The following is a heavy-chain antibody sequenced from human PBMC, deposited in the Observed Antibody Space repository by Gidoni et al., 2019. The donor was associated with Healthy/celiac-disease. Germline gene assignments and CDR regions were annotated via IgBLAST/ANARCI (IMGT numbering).Heavy chain of an antibody. CDR3: ARGGRWFGENWFDP. V-gene: IGHV4-31*03. CDR1: VGSISSGGYY. D-gene: IGHD3-10*01. Sequence: QVQLQESGPGLVKPSQTLTLPCTVSVGSISSGGYYWSGIRQHPGKCLEWIGYLYDSGSTYYNPSLKSRVNISVDTSKNQFSRKLSSVTAADTAVEYWARGGRWFGENWFDPWGQGTLVTVSS. CDR2: LYDSGST. J-gene: IGHJ5*02.